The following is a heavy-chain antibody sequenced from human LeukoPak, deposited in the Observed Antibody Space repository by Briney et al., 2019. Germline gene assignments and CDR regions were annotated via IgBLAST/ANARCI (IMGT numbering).Heavy chain of an antibody. Sequence: ASVKVSCKVSGYTLTELSMHWVRQAPGKGLEWMGGFDPEDGETIYAQKLQGRVTMTTDTSTSTAYMELRSLRSDDTAVYYCARAGAIRGSLPLDYWGQGTLVTVSS. CDR2: FDPEDGET. J-gene: IGHJ4*02. D-gene: IGHD3-16*01. V-gene: IGHV1-24*01. CDR3: ARAGAIRGSLPLDY. CDR1: GYTLTELS.